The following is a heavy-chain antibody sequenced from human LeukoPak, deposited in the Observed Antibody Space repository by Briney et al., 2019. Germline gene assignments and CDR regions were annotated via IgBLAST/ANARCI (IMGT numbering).Heavy chain of an antibody. Sequence: ASVKVSCKASGYTFTSHYMHWVRQAPGQGLEWMGIINPSSGSPRYAKTVQGRVTMTRDTSTSTVYMEMSNLRSADTAVYYCARDRGRTMLVDHWGQGTLVTVSS. J-gene: IGHJ5*02. D-gene: IGHD1-7*01. CDR3: ARDRGRTMLVDH. CDR1: GYTFTSHY. CDR2: INPSSGSP. V-gene: IGHV1-46*01.